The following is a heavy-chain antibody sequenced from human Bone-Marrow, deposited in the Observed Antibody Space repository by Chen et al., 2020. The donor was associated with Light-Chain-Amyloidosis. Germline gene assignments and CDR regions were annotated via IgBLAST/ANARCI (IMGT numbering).Heavy chain of an antibody. J-gene: IGHJ4*02. CDR1: GTTFPIYW. CDR2: IYPDDSDA. CDR3: ARRRDGYNFDY. V-gene: IGHV5-51*01. Sequence: EVQPDQFGPDVMQSGESTRRSCKGPGTTFPIYWVGGVRQMPGKGLEWMGVIYPDDSDARYSPSFEGQVTISADKSITTAYLQWRSLKASDTAMYYCARRRDGYNFDYWGQGTLVTVSS. D-gene: IGHD5-12*01.